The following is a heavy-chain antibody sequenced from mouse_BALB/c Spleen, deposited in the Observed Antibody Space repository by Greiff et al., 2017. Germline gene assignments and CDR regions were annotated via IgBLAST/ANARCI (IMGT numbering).Heavy chain of an antibody. CDR2: ISTYYGNT. CDR1: GYTFTDYA. J-gene: IGHJ4*01. Sequence: VKLMESGPELVRPGVSVKISCKGSGYTFTDYAMHWVKQSHAKSLEWIGVISTYYGNTNYNQKFKGKATMTVDKSSSTAYMELARLTSEDSAIYYCARGPGGTMDYWGQGTSVTVSS. V-gene: IGHV1-67*01. CDR3: ARGPGGTMDY.